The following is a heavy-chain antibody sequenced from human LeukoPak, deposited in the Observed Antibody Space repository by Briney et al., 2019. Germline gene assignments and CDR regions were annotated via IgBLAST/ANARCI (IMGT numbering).Heavy chain of an antibody. CDR3: ARDLLRPPVYYYMDV. CDR2: INPNSGGT. CDR1: GYILTDYY. Sequence: ASVKVSCKASGYILTDYYIHWVRQAPGQGLEWMGWINPNSGGTNYAQKFQGRVTMTRDTSISTAYMELSRLRSDDTAVYYCARDLLRPPVYYYMDVWGKGTTVTISS. J-gene: IGHJ6*03. D-gene: IGHD4-17*01. V-gene: IGHV1-2*02.